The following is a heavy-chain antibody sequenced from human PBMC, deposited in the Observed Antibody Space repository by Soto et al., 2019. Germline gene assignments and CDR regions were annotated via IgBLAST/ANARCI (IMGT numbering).Heavy chain of an antibody. V-gene: IGHV4-59*08. J-gene: IGHJ3*02. Sequence: SETLSLTCTVSGGSISSYYWSWIRQPPGKGLEWIGYIYYSGSTNYNPSLKSRVTISVDTSKNQFSLKLSSVTAADTAVYYCARRYGSGFDIWGQGTIVTVSS. D-gene: IGHD3-10*01. CDR1: GGSISSYY. CDR2: IYYSGST. CDR3: ARRYGSGFDI.